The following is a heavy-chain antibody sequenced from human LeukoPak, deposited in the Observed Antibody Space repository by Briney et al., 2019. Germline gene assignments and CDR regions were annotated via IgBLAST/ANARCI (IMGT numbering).Heavy chain of an antibody. V-gene: IGHV3-11*04. Sequence: GGSLRLSCAASGFTVSSNYMSWVRQGPGKGLEWVSYISSSGSTIYYADSVKGRFTISRDNAKNSLYLQMNSLRAEDTAVYYCARDRDDAFDIWGQGTMVTVSS. CDR2: ISSSGSTI. CDR1: GFTVSSNY. CDR3: ARDRDDAFDI. J-gene: IGHJ3*02.